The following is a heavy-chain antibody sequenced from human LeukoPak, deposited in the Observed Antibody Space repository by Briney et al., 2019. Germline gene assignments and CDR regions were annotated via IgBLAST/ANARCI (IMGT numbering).Heavy chain of an antibody. J-gene: IGHJ4*02. Sequence: SETLSLTCTVSGCSISSYYWSWIRQPPGKGLEWIGYIYYSGSTNYNPSLKSRVTISVDTSKNQFSLKLSSVTAADTAVYYCARERPRDYYDSSGPGYFDYWGQGTLVTVSS. CDR1: GCSISSYY. V-gene: IGHV4-59*01. CDR2: IYYSGST. CDR3: ARERPRDYYDSSGPGYFDY. D-gene: IGHD3-22*01.